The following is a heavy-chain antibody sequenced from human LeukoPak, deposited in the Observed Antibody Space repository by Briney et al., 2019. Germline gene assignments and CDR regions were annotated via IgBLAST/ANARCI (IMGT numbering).Heavy chain of an antibody. Sequence: GGSLRLSCVASGFTFSSYWMHWVRQDPRKGLVWVSRINGDGRNINYADSVRGRFTISRDNAKNTLYLQMNTLRVEDTAVYYCTRDLMDYDVSTGLHHYYMDVWGQGTTVSVSS. D-gene: IGHD3-9*01. J-gene: IGHJ6*02. V-gene: IGHV3-74*01. CDR3: TRDLMDYDVSTGLHHYYMDV. CDR2: INGDGRNI. CDR1: GFTFSSYW.